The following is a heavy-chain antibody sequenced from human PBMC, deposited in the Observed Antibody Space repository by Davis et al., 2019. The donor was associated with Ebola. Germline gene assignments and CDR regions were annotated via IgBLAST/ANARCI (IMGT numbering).Heavy chain of an antibody. CDR3: AHSNAAYYYDSSGYYSKYYFDY. Sequence: SGPTLVKPTQTLTLTCTFSGFSLSTSGVGVGWIRQPPGKALEWFALIYWDDDKRYSPSLKSRLTITKDTSKNQVVLTMTNMDPVDTATYYCAHSNAAYYYDSSGYYSKYYFDYWGQGTLVTVSS. J-gene: IGHJ4*02. CDR2: IYWDDDK. V-gene: IGHV2-5*02. CDR1: GFSLSTSGVG. D-gene: IGHD3-22*01.